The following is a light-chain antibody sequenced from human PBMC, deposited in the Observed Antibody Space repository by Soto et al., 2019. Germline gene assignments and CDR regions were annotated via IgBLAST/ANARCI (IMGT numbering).Light chain of an antibody. J-gene: IGKJ1*01. CDR2: AAS. CDR1: QSISSY. Sequence: DIQMTQSPASLSASVGDRVTITCRASQSISSYLNWYQQKPGKAPKLLIYAASSLQSGVPSRFSGSGSGTDFTLTISSLHPEDFATYYCQQSYSGTFGQGTKVDIK. V-gene: IGKV1-39*01. CDR3: QQSYSGT.